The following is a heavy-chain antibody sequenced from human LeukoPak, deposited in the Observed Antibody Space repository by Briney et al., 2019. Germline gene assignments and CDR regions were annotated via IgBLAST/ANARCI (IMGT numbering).Heavy chain of an antibody. J-gene: IGHJ4*02. CDR3: ASKAVTYYYDY. CDR1: GFTFSDYS. V-gene: IGHV3-7*05. CDR2: INNDGSGT. Sequence: GGSLRLSCAGSGFTFSDYSMTWVRQAPGKGLEWVANINNDGSGTYYVDSVEGRFTISRDNAKNSLFLQMNSLRAADTAVYYCASKAVTYYYDYWGQGTLVIVSS. D-gene: IGHD4-17*01.